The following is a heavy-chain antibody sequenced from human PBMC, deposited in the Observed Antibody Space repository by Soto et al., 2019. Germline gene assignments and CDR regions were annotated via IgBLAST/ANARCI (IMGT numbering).Heavy chain of an antibody. V-gene: IGHV3-23*01. J-gene: IGHJ5*02. D-gene: IGHD6-19*01. CDR1: GFTFSSYA. CDR3: AKDRQWLANNWFDP. Sequence: EVQLLESGGGLVQPGGSLRLSCAASGFTFSSYAMSWVRQAPGKGLEWVSAISGSGGNTYYADSVKGRFTISRDNAKNMLYLQMNSLRAEDTAVYYCAKDRQWLANNWFDPWGQGTLVTVSS. CDR2: ISGSGGNT.